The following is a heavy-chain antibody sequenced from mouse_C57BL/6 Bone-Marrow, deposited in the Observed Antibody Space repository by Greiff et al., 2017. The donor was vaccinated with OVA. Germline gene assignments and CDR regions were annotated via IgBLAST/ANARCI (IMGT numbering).Heavy chain of an antibody. CDR3: ARRGNYAPFDY. CDR2: ISNLAYSI. CDR1: GFTFSDYG. V-gene: IGHV5-15*04. Sequence: EVMLVESGGGLVQPGGSLKLSCAASGFTFSDYGMAWVRQAPRKGPEWVAFISNLAYSIYYADTVTGRFTISRENAKNTLYLEMSSLRSEDTDMYYSARRGNYAPFDYWGQGTTLTVSS. D-gene: IGHD1-1*02. J-gene: IGHJ2*01.